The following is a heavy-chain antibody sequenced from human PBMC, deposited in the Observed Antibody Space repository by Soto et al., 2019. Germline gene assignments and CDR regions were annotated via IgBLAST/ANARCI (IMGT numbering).Heavy chain of an antibody. D-gene: IGHD2-15*01. Sequence: PGGSLRLSCAASGFTFSSYGMHWVRQAPGKGLEWVAVISYDGSNKYYADSVKGRFTISRDNSKNTLYLQMNSLRAEDTAVYYCAKDQLRVVAREPFYYYYGMDVWGQGTTVTVSS. J-gene: IGHJ6*02. CDR2: ISYDGSNK. CDR1: GFTFSSYG. CDR3: AKDQLRVVAREPFYYYYGMDV. V-gene: IGHV3-30*18.